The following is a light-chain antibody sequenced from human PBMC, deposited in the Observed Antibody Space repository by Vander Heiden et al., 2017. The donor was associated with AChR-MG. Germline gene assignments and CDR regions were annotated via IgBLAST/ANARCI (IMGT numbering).Light chain of an antibody. CDR2: RNN. CDR3: AAWDDSRRV. V-gene: IGLV1-47*01. Sequence: QSVLTQPPSASGTPGQRVTISCSGSSSNIGSNYVYWYQQLPGTAPELLIYRNNQRPSGVPDRFSGSKSGTSAALAISGLRSGDEADYYCAAWDDSRRVFGGGTKLTVL. J-gene: IGLJ3*02. CDR1: SSNIGSNY.